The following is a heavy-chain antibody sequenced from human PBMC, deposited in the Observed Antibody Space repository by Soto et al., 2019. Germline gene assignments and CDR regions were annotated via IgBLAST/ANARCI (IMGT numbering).Heavy chain of an antibody. CDR3: AKDLGIAVAGTHNWFDP. V-gene: IGHV3-30*18. D-gene: IGHD6-19*01. CDR2: ISYDGSNK. Sequence: ESGGGVVQPGRSLRLSCAASGFTFSSYGMHWVRQAPGKGLEWVAVISYDGSNKYYADSVKGRFTISRDNSKNTLYLQMNSLRAEDTAVYYCAKDLGIAVAGTHNWFDPWGQGTLVTVSS. CDR1: GFTFSSYG. J-gene: IGHJ5*02.